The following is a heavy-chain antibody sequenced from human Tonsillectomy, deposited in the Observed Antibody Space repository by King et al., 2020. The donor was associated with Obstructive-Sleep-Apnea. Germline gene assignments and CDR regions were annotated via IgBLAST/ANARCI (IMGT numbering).Heavy chain of an antibody. Sequence: VQLVESGGGLVQPGRSPRLSCAASGFTFDDYAMHWVRQAPGKGLEWVSGISWNSGSIGYADSVKGRFTISRDNAKNSLYLQMNSLRAEDTALYYCAKTLYDILTGSLDYWGQGTLVTVSS. CDR1: GFTFDDYA. V-gene: IGHV3-9*01. J-gene: IGHJ4*02. CDR3: AKTLYDILTGSLDY. CDR2: ISWNSGSI. D-gene: IGHD3-9*01.